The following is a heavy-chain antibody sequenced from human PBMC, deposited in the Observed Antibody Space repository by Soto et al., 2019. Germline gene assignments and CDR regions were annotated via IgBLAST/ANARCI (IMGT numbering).Heavy chain of an antibody. CDR2: ISSNGGST. D-gene: IGHD2-15*01. CDR1: GFTSSSYA. J-gene: IGHJ3*02. CDR3: ARCGGSCNGAAFDI. V-gene: IGHV3-64*01. Sequence: GGSLRLSCAASGFTSSSYAMHWVRQAPGKGLEYVSAISSNGGSTYYANSVKGRFTISRDNSKNTLYLQMGSLRAEDMAVYYCARCGGSCNGAAFDIWGQGTMVTVSS.